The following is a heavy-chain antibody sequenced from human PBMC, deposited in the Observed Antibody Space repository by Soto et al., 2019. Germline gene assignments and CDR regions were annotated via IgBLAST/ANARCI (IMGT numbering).Heavy chain of an antibody. D-gene: IGHD6-13*01. CDR3: AREGAHSTGWYDYFDQ. CDR2: ISTYNGNT. V-gene: IGHV1-18*04. Sequence: QVQLVQSGGEVKKPGASVNISCKATGYTFISYSITWVRQAPGQGLEWMGWISTYNGNTKYAQSLQGRVTLTRDTSTNTAFMESRGLRSDDTAIYYCAREGAHSTGWYDYFDQWGQGTLVAVSS. CDR1: GYTFISYS. J-gene: IGHJ4*02.